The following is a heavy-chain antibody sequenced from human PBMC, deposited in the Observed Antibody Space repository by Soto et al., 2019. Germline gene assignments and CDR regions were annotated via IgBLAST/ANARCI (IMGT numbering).Heavy chain of an antibody. D-gene: IGHD2-2*02. J-gene: IGHJ6*02. Sequence: ASVKVSCKASGYTFTSYYMHWVRQAPGQGLEWMGIINPSGGSTSYAQKFQGRVTMTRDTSTSTVYMELSSLRSEDTAVYYCAREYCSSTSCYTGSYYYGMDVWGQGTTVTVSS. V-gene: IGHV1-46*01. CDR2: INPSGGST. CDR3: AREYCSSTSCYTGSYYYGMDV. CDR1: GYTFTSYY.